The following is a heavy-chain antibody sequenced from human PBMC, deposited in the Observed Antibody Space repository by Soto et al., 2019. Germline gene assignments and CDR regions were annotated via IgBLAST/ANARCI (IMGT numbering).Heavy chain of an antibody. CDR2: INSDGSST. J-gene: IGHJ4*02. Sequence: GGSLRLSCAASGFTFSTYWMHWVRQAPGKGLVWVSGINSDGSSTSCADSVKGRFAISRDNAKNTVYLQMNSLRAEDTAVYYCARGNYGDSLKMWGQGTLVTVSS. CDR1: GFTFSTYW. V-gene: IGHV3-74*01. CDR3: ARGNYGDSLKM. D-gene: IGHD4-17*01.